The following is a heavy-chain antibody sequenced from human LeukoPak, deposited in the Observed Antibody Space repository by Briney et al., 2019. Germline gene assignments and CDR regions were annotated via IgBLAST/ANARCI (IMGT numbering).Heavy chain of an antibody. CDR2: ISGSGDST. J-gene: IGHJ4*02. V-gene: IGHV3-23*01. D-gene: IGHD6-25*01. CDR3: AKDRGLGGFFDC. CDR1: GFTFSSYA. Sequence: GGSLRLSCGASGFTFSSYAMSWVRQAPGKGLELVSDISGSGDSTYYADSVKGRFTISRDNSKNTLYLQMNSLRAEDTAVYYCAKDRGLGGFFDCWGQGTLVTVSS.